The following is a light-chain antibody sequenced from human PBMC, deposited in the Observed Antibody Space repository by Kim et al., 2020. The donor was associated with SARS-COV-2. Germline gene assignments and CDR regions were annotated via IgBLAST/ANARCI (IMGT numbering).Light chain of an antibody. V-gene: IGKV1-5*03. Sequence: DIQMTQFPPTLSASVGDRVTITCWASQSISPWLAWYQQKPGKAPKLLIYKASTLESGVPSRFSGSGSRTEFTLTISSLQPDDFATYYCQHYNTDSPISFGQGTKLEIK. J-gene: IGKJ2*03. CDR2: KAS. CDR1: QSISPW. CDR3: QHYNTDSPIS.